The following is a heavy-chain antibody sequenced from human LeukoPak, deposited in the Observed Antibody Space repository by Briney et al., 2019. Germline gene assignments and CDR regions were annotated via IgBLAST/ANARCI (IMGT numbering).Heavy chain of an antibody. J-gene: IGHJ6*03. CDR1: GGSITSYY. Sequence: PSETLSLTCTVSGGSITSYYWSWIRQPPGKGLEWIGYIYYSGSTNYNPSLKSRVTISVDTSKNQFSLKLSSVTAADTAVFYCAGAPAGPPYYYWDVGGKGPRVTVS. V-gene: IGHV4-59*01. CDR2: IYYSGST. CDR3: AGAPAGPPYYYWDV. D-gene: IGHD3-10*01.